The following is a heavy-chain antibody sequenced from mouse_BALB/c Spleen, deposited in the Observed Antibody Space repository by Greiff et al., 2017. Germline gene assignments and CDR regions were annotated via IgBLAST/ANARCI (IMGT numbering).Heavy chain of an antibody. Sequence: VKLQESGPELVKPGASVKISCKASGYAFSSSWMNWVKQRPGQGLEWIGRIYPGDGDTNYNGKFKGKATLTADKSSSTAYMQLSSLTSVDSAVYFCARWGPYDYWGQGTTLTVSS. V-gene: IGHV1-82*01. CDR2: IYPGDGDT. CDR3: ARWGPYDY. CDR1: GYAFSSSW. J-gene: IGHJ2*01.